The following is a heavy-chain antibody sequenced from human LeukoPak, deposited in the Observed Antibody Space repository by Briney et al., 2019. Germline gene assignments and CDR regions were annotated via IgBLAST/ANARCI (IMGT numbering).Heavy chain of an antibody. CDR1: GYTFTSYD. CDR2: MNPNSGNT. CDR3: ARGGDYRLGYFDL. D-gene: IGHD4-17*01. V-gene: IGHV1-8*01. J-gene: IGHJ2*01. Sequence: ASVKVSCKASGYTFTSYDINWVRQATGQGLEWMGWMNPNSGNTGYAQKFQGRVTMTRDTSISTAYMELSRLRSDDTAVYYCARGGDYRLGYFDLWGRGTLVTVSS.